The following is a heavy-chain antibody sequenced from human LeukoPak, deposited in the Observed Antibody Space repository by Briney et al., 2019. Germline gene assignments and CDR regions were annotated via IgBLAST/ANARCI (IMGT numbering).Heavy chain of an antibody. J-gene: IGHJ4*02. Sequence: SETLSLTCTVFGGSISNNNCYWGWIRQPPGKGLEWIGNIYYTGSTYYDPSLKSRVTISVDTSKNQFSLKLSSVTAADTAVYYCARHRGDYYDSSGSFDYWGQGTLVTVSS. CDR3: ARHRGDYYDSSGSFDY. CDR1: GGSISNNNCY. CDR2: IYYTGST. D-gene: IGHD3-22*01. V-gene: IGHV4-39*01.